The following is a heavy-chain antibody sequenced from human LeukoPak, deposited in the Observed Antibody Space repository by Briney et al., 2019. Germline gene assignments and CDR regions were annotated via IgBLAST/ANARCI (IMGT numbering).Heavy chain of an antibody. J-gene: IGHJ3*02. D-gene: IGHD4-23*01. CDR2: MNPNSGNT. V-gene: IGHV1-8*01. CDR3: ARVHYGGNVDAFDI. CDR1: GYTFTSYD. Sequence: ASVKVSYKASGYTFTSYDINWVRQATGQGLEWMGWMNPNSGNTGYAQKFQGRATMTRNTSISTAYMELSSLRSEDTAVYYCARVHYGGNVDAFDIWGQGTMVTVSS.